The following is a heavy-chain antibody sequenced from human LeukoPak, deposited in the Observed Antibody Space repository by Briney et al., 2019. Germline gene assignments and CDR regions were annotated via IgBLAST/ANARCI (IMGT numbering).Heavy chain of an antibody. CDR1: GFTFSSYS. CDR3: AKAGGWYIFDY. D-gene: IGHD6-19*01. Sequence: GGSLRLSCAASGFTFSSYSMNWVRQAPGKGLEWVSSISSSSSYIYSADSVKGRFTISRDNAKNSLYLQMNSLRAEDTAVYYCAKAGGWYIFDYWGQGTLVTVSS. V-gene: IGHV3-21*04. J-gene: IGHJ4*02. CDR2: ISSSSSYI.